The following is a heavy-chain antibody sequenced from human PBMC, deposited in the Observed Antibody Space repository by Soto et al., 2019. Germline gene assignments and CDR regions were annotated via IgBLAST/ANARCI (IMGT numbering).Heavy chain of an antibody. CDR2: RYHSGSP. V-gene: IGHV4-4*02. D-gene: IGHD3-16*01. Sequence: QVQLQESGPGLVKPSGTLSLTCAASSGSIFTTNWWSWVRQSPGRGLQWIGDRYHSGSPKYNPSLKSRVSISIGQSKDRFFLNLTSVTAADTAVYYCARKPDVATAKVGGGYVFDVWGQGTMVTVSS. CDR3: ARKPDVATAKVGGGYVFDV. J-gene: IGHJ3*01. CDR1: SGSIFTTNW.